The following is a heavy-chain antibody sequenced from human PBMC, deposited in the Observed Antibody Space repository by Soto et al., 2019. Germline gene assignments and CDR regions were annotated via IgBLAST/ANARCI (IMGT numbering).Heavy chain of an antibody. CDR3: ARGRYRALRGYWFDP. CDR1: GFTVSSNY. J-gene: IGHJ5*02. CDR2: IYSGGST. Sequence: GGSLRLSCAASGFTVSSNYMSWVRQAPGKGLEWVSVIYSGGSTYYADSVKGRFTISRHNSKNTLYLQMNSLRAEDTAVYYCARGRYRALRGYWFDPWGQGTLVTVSS. D-gene: IGHD5-12*01. V-gene: IGHV3-53*04.